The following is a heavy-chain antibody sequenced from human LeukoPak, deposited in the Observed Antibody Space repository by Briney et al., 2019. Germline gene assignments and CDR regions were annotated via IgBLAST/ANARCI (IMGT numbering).Heavy chain of an antibody. D-gene: IGHD1-14*01. J-gene: IGHJ4*02. CDR3: ARDEGPGYFDY. Sequence: SETLSLTCTVSGGSISSYYWSWIRQPPGKGLEWIGYIYYSGSTNYNPSLKSRVTISVDTSKNQFSLKLSSVTAADTAVYYCARDEGPGYFDYWGQGTLVTVSS. V-gene: IGHV4-59*01. CDR1: GGSISSYY. CDR2: IYYSGST.